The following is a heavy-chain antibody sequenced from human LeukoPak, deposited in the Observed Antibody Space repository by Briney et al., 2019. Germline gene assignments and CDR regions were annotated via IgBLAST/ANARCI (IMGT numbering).Heavy chain of an antibody. Sequence: ASVKVSCKASGYTFTSYGITWVRQAPGQGREWMGWISAYNGNTNYAQKFQGRVTITADESTSTAYMELSSLRSEDTAVYYCARGGDELVAQYYFDYWGQGTLVTVSS. J-gene: IGHJ4*02. V-gene: IGHV1-18*01. D-gene: IGHD2-15*01. CDR2: ISAYNGNT. CDR3: ARGGDELVAQYYFDY. CDR1: GYTFTSYG.